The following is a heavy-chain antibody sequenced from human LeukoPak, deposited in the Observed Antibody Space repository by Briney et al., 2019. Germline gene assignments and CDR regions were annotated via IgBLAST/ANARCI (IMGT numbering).Heavy chain of an antibody. V-gene: IGHV4-31*03. CDR2: IYYGGST. CDR3: ARAGYYDSSGYGMDV. J-gene: IGHJ6*02. Sequence: SQTLSLTCTVSGGSISIGGYYWSWIRQHPGKGLEWIGYIYYGGSTYYNPSLKSRVTISVDTSKNQFSLKLSSVTAADTAVYYCARAGYYDSSGYGMDVWGQGTTVTVSS. CDR1: GGSISIGGYY. D-gene: IGHD3-22*01.